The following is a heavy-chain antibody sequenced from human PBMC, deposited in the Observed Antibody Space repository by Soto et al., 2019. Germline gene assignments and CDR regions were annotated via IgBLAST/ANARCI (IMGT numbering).Heavy chain of an antibody. CDR3: AKGPRNWGVDY. J-gene: IGHJ4*01. CDR1: KYTFTNHV. CDR2: MNPTNGNT. Sequence: QVQLVQSGAEVKKPGPSVRVSCKASKYTFTNHVLNWFRQAPEQGLEWMGWMNPTNGNTGYAQNFQGRCTMTRSTSITTAYMELSSLRSEDTAVYYGAKGPRNWGVDYWGHGTLVTVSS. D-gene: IGHD7-27*01. V-gene: IGHV1-8*01.